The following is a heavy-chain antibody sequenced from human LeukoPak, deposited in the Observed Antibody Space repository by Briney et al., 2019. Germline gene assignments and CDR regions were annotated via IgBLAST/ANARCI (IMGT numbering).Heavy chain of an antibody. CDR2: IWYDGSNK. D-gene: IGHD3-10*01. V-gene: IGHV3-33*06. J-gene: IGHJ4*02. CDR1: GFTFSSYG. Sequence: GGSLRLSCAASGFTFSSYGMHWVRQAPGKGLEWVAVIWYDGSNKYYADSVKGRFTISRDNSKNTLYLQMNSLRAEDTAVYYCAKDMESRRGIFDYWGQGTLVTVSS. CDR3: AKDMESRRGIFDY.